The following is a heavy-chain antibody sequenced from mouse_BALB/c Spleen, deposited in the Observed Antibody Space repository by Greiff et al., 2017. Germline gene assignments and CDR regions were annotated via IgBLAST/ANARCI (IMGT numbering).Heavy chain of an antibody. Sequence: QVQLQQSGPELVKPGASVKMSCKASGYTFTDYVISWVKQRTGQGLEWIGEIYPGSGSTYYNEKFKGKATLTADKSSNTAYMQLSSLTSEDSAVYFCAREYGNYDWYFDVWGAGTTVTVSS. J-gene: IGHJ1*01. CDR3: AREYGNYDWYFDV. V-gene: IGHV1-81*01. D-gene: IGHD2-10*02. CDR2: IYPGSGST. CDR1: GYTFTDYV.